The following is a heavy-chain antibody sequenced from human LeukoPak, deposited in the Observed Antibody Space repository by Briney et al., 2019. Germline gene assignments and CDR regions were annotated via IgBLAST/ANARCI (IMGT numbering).Heavy chain of an antibody. V-gene: IGHV6-1*01. D-gene: IGHD3-9*01. CDR1: GDSISSTSNA. CDR2: TYYRSKWYT. J-gene: IGHJ5*02. CDR3: ARGPKTGWFNH. Sequence: SQTLSLTCAVSGDSISSTSNAWHWIRQSPSRGREWLGRTYYRSKWYTDYAESVKSRLVINPDTSKKEFSLQMTSVTSSDTAIYFCARGPKTGWFNHWGQGTLVTVSS.